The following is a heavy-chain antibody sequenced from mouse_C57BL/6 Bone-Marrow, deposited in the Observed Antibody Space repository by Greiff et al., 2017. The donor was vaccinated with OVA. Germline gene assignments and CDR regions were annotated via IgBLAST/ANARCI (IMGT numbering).Heavy chain of an antibody. CDR3: ARDYPDY. CDR1: GYTFTSYW. V-gene: IGHV1-59*01. D-gene: IGHD5-5*01. J-gene: IGHJ2*01. Sequence: QVQLQQPGAELVRPGTSVKLSCKASGYTFTSYWMHWVKQRPGQGLEWIGVIDPSDSYTNYNQKFKGKATLTVDTSSSTAYMQLSSLTSEDSAVYYCARDYPDYWGQGTTLTVSS. CDR2: IDPSDSYT.